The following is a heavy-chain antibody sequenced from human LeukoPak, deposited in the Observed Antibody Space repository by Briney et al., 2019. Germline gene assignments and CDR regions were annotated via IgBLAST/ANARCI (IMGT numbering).Heavy chain of an antibody. J-gene: IGHJ6*02. Sequence: ASVKVSCKASGGTFSSYAIGWVRQAPGQGLEWMGGIIPIFGTANYAQKFQGRVTITADESTSTAYMELSSLRSEDTAVYYCARVSNCSGGSCYSRYYYGMDVWGQGTTVTVSS. CDR1: GGTFSSYA. CDR3: ARVSNCSGGSCYSRYYYGMDV. D-gene: IGHD2-15*01. CDR2: IIPIFGTA. V-gene: IGHV1-69*13.